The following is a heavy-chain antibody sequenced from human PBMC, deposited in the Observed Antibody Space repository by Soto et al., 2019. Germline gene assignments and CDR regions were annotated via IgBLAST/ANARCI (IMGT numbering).Heavy chain of an antibody. D-gene: IGHD3-10*01. Sequence: KPSETLSLTCAVSGFSIDTAYFWGWIRQTPGEGLEYIGLISHSGPTFSNPSLKSRLTISFDTAKNEFSLNLKSVTAADTAVYYCARGRGFRLLGVPLDSWGPGTPVTVSS. J-gene: IGHJ4*02. CDR3: ARGRGFRLLGVPLDS. CDR2: ISHSGPT. V-gene: IGHV4-38-2*01. CDR1: GFSIDTAYF.